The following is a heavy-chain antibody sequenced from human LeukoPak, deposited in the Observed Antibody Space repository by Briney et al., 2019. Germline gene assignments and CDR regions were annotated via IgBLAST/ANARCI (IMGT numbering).Heavy chain of an antibody. V-gene: IGHV3-74*01. CDR3: ARVPGVRGPLNN. CDR1: GFTFSSYW. D-gene: IGHD3-10*01. Sequence: GGSLRLSCAASGFTFSSYWMHWVRQAPGKGLVWVSRINSDGSSTSHADSVKGRFTISRDNAKNTLYLQMNSLRAEDTAVYYCARVPGVRGPLNNWGQGTLVTVSS. CDR2: INSDGSST. J-gene: IGHJ4*02.